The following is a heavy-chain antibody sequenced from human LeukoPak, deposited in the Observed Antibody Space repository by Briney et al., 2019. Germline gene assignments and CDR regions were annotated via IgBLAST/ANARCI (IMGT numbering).Heavy chain of an antibody. Sequence: PGGSLRLSCAASGFTFSNAWMSWVRQAPGKGLEWVGRIKSKTDGGTTDYAAPVKGRFTISRDNSKNTLYLQMNSLRAEDTAVYFCATRVDYEIDYWGQGTLVTVSS. V-gene: IGHV3-15*01. D-gene: IGHD4/OR15-4a*01. CDR2: IKSKTDGGTT. CDR3: ATRVDYEIDY. J-gene: IGHJ4*02. CDR1: GFTFSNAW.